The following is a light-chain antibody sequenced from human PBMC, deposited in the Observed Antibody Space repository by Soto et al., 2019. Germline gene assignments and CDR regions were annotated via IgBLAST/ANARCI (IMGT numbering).Light chain of an antibody. CDR3: QQLNSYPRWT. Sequence: IQLTQSPSSLSASVGDRVTITCRASQGISSYLAWYQQKPGKAPKLLIYAASTLQSGVPSRFSGSGSGTDFTLTISSLQPEDFATYYSQQLNSYPRWTFGQGTKLEIK. V-gene: IGKV1-9*01. CDR2: AAS. CDR1: QGISSY. J-gene: IGKJ2*02.